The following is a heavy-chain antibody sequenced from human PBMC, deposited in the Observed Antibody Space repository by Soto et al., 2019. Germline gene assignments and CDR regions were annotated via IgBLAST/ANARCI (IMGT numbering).Heavy chain of an antibody. V-gene: IGHV4-59*01. J-gene: IGHJ4*02. Sequence: TSETLSLTCTVSGGSISTYYWSWIRQPPGGTLEWIDYIYASGATTYNPSLESRVTMSVDMPNNEFSLELTSLTAADTAVYYCARSHSFDGSIYHYYFDFWGQGTLVTVSS. CDR3: ARSHSFDGSIYHYYFDF. D-gene: IGHD3-10*01. CDR2: IYASGAT. CDR1: GGSISTYY.